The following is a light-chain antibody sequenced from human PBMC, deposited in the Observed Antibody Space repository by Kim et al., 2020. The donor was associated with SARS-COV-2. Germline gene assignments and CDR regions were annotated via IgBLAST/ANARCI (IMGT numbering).Light chain of an antibody. CDR3: HHYASSPRT. CDR2: GAS. CDR1: RTVSNNH. J-gene: IGKJ1*01. Sequence: EIVLTQSPGTLSLSPGERATLSCRASRTVSNNHLAWFQQKLGQAPRLLISGASNRANGIPDRFSGSGSGTDFTLTISRLEPEDLAVYYCHHYASSPRTFGQGTNVDIK. V-gene: IGKV3-20*01.